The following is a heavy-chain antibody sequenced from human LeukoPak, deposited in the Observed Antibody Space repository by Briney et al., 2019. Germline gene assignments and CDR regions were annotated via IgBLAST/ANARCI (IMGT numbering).Heavy chain of an antibody. CDR2: ISSNGGST. J-gene: IGHJ4*02. D-gene: IGHD6-13*01. CDR3: AKGGSSSWAHFDY. V-gene: IGHV3-64*01. Sequence: PGGSLRLSCAAFGFAFSSNAMHWVRQAPGKGLEFVSAISSNGGSTYYANSVKGRFTISRNNSKNTVYLQMGSLRAEDMAMYYCAKGGSSSWAHFDYWGQGTLVTVSS. CDR1: GFAFSSNA.